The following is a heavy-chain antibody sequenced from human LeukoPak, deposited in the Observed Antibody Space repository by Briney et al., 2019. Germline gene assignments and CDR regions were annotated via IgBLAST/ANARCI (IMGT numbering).Heavy chain of an antibody. CDR3: AKFDYSLFDY. D-gene: IGHD2-15*01. V-gene: IGHV3-23*01. CDR1: GFTLSSYA. CDR2: ISGNAGST. Sequence: PGGSLRLSCAASGFTLSSYAMSWVRQAPGKGLEWVSLISGNAGSTYYADSVKGRFTISRDNSKNTLYLQMNSLRAEDTAVYYCAKFDYSLFDYWGQGTLVTVSS. J-gene: IGHJ4*02.